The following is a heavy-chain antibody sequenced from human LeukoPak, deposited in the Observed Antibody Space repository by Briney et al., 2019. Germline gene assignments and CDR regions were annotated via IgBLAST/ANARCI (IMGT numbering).Heavy chain of an antibody. CDR2: TYYRSKWSN. J-gene: IGHJ4*02. V-gene: IGHV6-1*01. Sequence: SQTLSLTCAISGDSVSSNSAAWNWIRQSPSRGLEWLGRTYYRSKWSNEYAVSVKSRITINPDTSRNRFSLQLNSVSPEDTAVYYCARGGIGYCSSSSCYFDYWGQGTLVTVSS. CDR3: ARGGIGYCSSSSCYFDY. CDR1: GDSVSSNSAA. D-gene: IGHD2-2*01.